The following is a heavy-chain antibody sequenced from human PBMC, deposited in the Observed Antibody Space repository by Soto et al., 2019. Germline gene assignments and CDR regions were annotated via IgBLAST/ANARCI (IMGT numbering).Heavy chain of an antibody. CDR3: ARTQGMVRGVRPYYYYYYGMDV. J-gene: IGHJ6*02. CDR2: IFHDERT. Sequence: SETLSLTCDVSGYAITSGHYWGWIRQAPGKGLEWIGNIFHDERTNYNPSLKSRVFILLDTSKNHFSLKLTSVTAADTAVYYCARTQGMVRGVRPYYYYYYGMDVWGQGTTVTVSS. CDR1: GYAITSGHY. D-gene: IGHD3-10*01. V-gene: IGHV4-38-2*01.